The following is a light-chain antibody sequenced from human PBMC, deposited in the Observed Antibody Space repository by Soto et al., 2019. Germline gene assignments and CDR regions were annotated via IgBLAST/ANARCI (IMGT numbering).Light chain of an antibody. V-gene: IGLV2-14*01. Sequence: QSVLTQSPSASGTPGQRVVISCSGSNSDIGNGYDSVSWYQQHPNKAPKLIIYEVTNRPSGVSSRFSGSRSGNTASLTISGLQAEDEADYYCSSYTVSASPYVFGTGTKVTV. CDR1: NSDIGNGYDS. CDR2: EVT. J-gene: IGLJ1*01. CDR3: SSYTVSASPYV.